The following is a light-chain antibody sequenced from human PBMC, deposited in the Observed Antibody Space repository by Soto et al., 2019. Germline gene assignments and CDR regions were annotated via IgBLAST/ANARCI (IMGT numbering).Light chain of an antibody. CDR3: QTWGTGIRV. Sequence: QLVLTQSPSASASLGASVKLTCTLSSGHSSYAIAWHQQQPEKGPRYLMKLNSDGSHSKGDGIPDRFSGSSSGAERYLTISSLQFEDEADYYCQTWGTGIRVFRGGTKLTVL. CDR1: SGHSSYA. J-gene: IGLJ3*02. V-gene: IGLV4-69*01. CDR2: LNSDGSH.